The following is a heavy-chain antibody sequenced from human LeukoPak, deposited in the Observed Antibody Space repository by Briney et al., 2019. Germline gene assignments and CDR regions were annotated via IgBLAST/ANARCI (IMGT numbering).Heavy chain of an antibody. J-gene: IGHJ4*02. V-gene: IGHV3-7*03. Sequence: GGSLRLSCAASGFTFSSYWMSWVRQAPGKGLEWVANIKQDGSEKYYVDSVKGRFTISRDNAKNSLYLQMNSLRAEDTALYYCAKDIRSSGWYWFDYWGQGTLVTVSS. CDR1: GFTFSSYW. CDR3: AKDIRSSGWYWFDY. CDR2: IKQDGSEK. D-gene: IGHD6-19*01.